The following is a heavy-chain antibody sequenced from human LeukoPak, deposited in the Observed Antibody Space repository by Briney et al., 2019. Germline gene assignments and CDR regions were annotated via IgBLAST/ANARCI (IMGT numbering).Heavy chain of an antibody. CDR3: AKVSGPYYYHGMDV. Sequence: GGSLRLSCAASGFTFSSFAMSWVRQAPGKGLEWVSAISVGGGSTYYADSVKGRFTISRDNSKNTLYLQMNSLRAEDTAVYYYAKVSGPYYYHGMDVWGQGTTVTVSS. J-gene: IGHJ6*02. CDR1: GFTFSSFA. D-gene: IGHD3-10*01. CDR2: ISVGGGST. V-gene: IGHV3-23*01.